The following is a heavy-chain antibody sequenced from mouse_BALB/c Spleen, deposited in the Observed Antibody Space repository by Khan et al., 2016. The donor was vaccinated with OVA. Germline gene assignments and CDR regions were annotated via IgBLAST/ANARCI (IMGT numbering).Heavy chain of an antibody. CDR3: ARHGSTAWFAY. Sequence: VQLQQSGPELMKPGASVKISCKASGYSFSTFYIHWVTRSHGKTLEWIGYIDPFIGGATYNQNFKGKATLTVDKSSSTAYMHLTSLTSEDSAVYYYARHGSTAWFAYWGQGTLVTVSA. CDR2: IDPFIGGA. CDR1: GYSFSTFY. J-gene: IGHJ3*01. D-gene: IGHD1-1*01. V-gene: IGHV1S135*01.